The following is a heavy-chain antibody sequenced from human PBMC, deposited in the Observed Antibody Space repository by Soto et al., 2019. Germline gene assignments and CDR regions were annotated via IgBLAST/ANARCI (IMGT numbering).Heavy chain of an antibody. CDR2: ISYDGSNK. CDR1: GFTFSSYA. J-gene: IGHJ4*02. Sequence: QVQLVESGGGVVQPGRSLRLSCAASGFTFSSYAMHWVRQAPGKGLEWVAVISYDGSNKYYADSVKGRFTISRDSSKNTLYVQMNSRRAEDTAVYYCARADYGGDYFDYWGQGTLVTVSS. V-gene: IGHV3-30-3*01. CDR3: ARADYGGDYFDY. D-gene: IGHD4-17*01.